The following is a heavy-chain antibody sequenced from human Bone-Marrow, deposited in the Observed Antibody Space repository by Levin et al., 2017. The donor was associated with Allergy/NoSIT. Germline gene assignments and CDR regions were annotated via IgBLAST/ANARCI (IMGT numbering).Heavy chain of an antibody. Sequence: PSETLSLTCTVSGGSISSSGYHWTWIRQYPNKGLEWIGYISYRGSTYFNPSLKSRLTMLIDTSEQHFSLNLTSVSAADTAIYYCARLDGYSFDYWGQGALVTVSS. CDR2: ISYRGST. CDR1: GGSISSSGYH. CDR3: ARLDGYSFDY. V-gene: IGHV4-31*03. D-gene: IGHD1-1*01. J-gene: IGHJ4*02.